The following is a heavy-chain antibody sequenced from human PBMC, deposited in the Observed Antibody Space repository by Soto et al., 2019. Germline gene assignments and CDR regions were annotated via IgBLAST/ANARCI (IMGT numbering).Heavy chain of an antibody. V-gene: IGHV4-39*07. J-gene: IGHJ4*02. CDR3: ARVGFSLDDFGSGYSPNFFDY. CDR1: GVSISGTSYY. Sequence: PSETLSLTCTVSGVSISGTSYYWGWIRQTPAMGLEWIGTIYSSGDTYYNPSLKSRVTISVDTSKNQFSLKLSSVTAADTAVYYCARVGFSLDDFGSGYSPNFFDYWGQGTLVTVSS. D-gene: IGHD3-3*01. CDR2: IYSSGDT.